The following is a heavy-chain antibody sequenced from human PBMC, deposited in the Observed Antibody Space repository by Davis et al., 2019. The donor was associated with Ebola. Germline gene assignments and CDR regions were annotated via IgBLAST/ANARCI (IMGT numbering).Heavy chain of an antibody. CDR3: ARVPNCGGDCYSYWYFDL. J-gene: IGHJ2*01. Sequence: SVKVSCKASGGTFSSYAISWVRQAPGQGLEWMGGIIPIFGTANYAQKFQGRVTITADESTSTAYMELSSLRSEDTAVYYCARVPNCGGDCYSYWYFDLWGRGTLVTVSS. CDR2: IIPIFGTA. V-gene: IGHV1-69*13. D-gene: IGHD2-21*02. CDR1: GGTFSSYA.